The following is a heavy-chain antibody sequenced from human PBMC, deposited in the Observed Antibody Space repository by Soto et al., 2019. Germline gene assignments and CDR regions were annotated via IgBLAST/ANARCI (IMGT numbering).Heavy chain of an antibody. Sequence: SLRLPCLASGFTFSSYAMHRVRQAPGKGLEWVAVISYDGSNKYYADSVKGRFTISRDNSKNTLYLQMNSLRAEDTAVYYCSAAPVYYYYGMDVWGQGTTVTASS. D-gene: IGHD6-13*01. V-gene: IGHV3-30-3*01. CDR1: GFTFSSYA. J-gene: IGHJ6*02. CDR3: SAAPVYYYYGMDV. CDR2: ISYDGSNK.